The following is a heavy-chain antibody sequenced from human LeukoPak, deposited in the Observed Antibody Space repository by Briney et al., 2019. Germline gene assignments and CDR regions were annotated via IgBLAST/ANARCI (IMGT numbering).Heavy chain of an antibody. CDR3: ARNDGVDY. Sequence: GGSLRLSCAASGFTFSHYWMTWVRQAPGKGLEWVANMKEDGSQETYVDSVKGRFTISRDNAKNSLYLQMNNVRAEDTAVYYCARNDGVDYWGQGTLVTVSS. CDR2: MKEDGSQE. V-gene: IGHV3-7*01. CDR1: GFTFSHYW. D-gene: IGHD1-1*01. J-gene: IGHJ4*02.